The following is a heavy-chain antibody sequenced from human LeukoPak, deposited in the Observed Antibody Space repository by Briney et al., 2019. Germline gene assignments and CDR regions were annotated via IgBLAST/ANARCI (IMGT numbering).Heavy chain of an antibody. CDR3: ARRYFDH. CDR1: GFTFSSYA. D-gene: IGHD2-15*01. V-gene: IGHV3-23*01. J-gene: IGHJ4*02. CDR2: ISGSGGST. Sequence: PGGSLRLSCAASGFTFSSYAMSWVRQAPGKGLEWVSAISGSGGSTYYADSVKGRFTISRDNAKNSLSLQMNSPRAEDTAVYYCARRYFDHWGQGTLVTVSS.